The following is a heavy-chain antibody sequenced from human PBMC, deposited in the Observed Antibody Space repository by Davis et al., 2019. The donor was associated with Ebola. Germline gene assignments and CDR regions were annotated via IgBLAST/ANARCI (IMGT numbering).Heavy chain of an antibody. CDR3: ARDQIVVVVAATSPYYYYGMDV. J-gene: IGHJ6*04. Sequence: AASVKVSCKASGYTFTSYYMHWVRQAPGQGLEWIGIINPSGGSTSYAQKFQGRVTMTRDTSTSTVYMELSSLRSEDTAVYYCARDQIVVVVAATSPYYYYGMDVWGKGTTVTVSS. V-gene: IGHV1-46*01. D-gene: IGHD2-15*01. CDR2: INPSGGST. CDR1: GYTFTSYY.